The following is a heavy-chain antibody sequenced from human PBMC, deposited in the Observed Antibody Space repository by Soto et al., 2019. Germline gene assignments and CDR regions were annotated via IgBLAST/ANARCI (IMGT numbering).Heavy chain of an antibody. Sequence: APLQLSCEAWRYTFQGYDMHWVRQAPGQGLGWMGWINPNSGGTNYAQKFQGRVTMTRDTSISTAYMELSRLRSDDTALYYCASAIAAGAPFAYWGQGTPVTVTS. CDR3: ASAIAAGAPFAY. D-gene: IGHD6-25*01. CDR1: RYTFQGYD. J-gene: IGHJ4*02. CDR2: INPNSGGT. V-gene: IGHV1-2*02.